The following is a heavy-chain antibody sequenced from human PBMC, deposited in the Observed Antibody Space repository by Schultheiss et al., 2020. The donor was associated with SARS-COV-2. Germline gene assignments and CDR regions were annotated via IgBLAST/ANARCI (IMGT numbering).Heavy chain of an antibody. D-gene: IGHD2-15*01. CDR1: GYSISSGYY. J-gene: IGHJ5*02. Sequence: SETLSLTCAVSGYSISSGYYWGWIRQPPGKGLEWIGEINHSGSTNYNPSLKSRVTISVDTSKNQFSLKLSSVTAADTAVYYCARDTRAYCSGGSCNWFDPWGQGTLVTVSS. CDR3: ARDTRAYCSGGSCNWFDP. V-gene: IGHV4-38-2*02. CDR2: INHSGST.